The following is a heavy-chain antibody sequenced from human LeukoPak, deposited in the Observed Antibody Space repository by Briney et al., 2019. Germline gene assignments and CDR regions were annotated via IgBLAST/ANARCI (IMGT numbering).Heavy chain of an antibody. CDR2: IIPIFGTA. CDR1: EGTFSSYA. V-gene: IGHV1-69*05. CDR3: AGSGSYYRCFDY. D-gene: IGHD1-26*01. J-gene: IGHJ4*02. Sequence: SVKVSCKASEGTFSSYAISWVRQAPGQGLEWMGGIIPIFGTANYAQKFQGRVTITTDESTSTAYMDLSSLRSEDTAVYYCAGSGSYYRCFDYWGQGTLVTVSS.